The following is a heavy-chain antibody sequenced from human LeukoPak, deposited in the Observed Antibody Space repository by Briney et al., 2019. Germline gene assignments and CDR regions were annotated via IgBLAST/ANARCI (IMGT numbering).Heavy chain of an antibody. CDR3: ARDPDSSGYYYFDY. CDR2: ISYDGSNK. D-gene: IGHD3-22*01. CDR1: GFTFSSYA. Sequence: SGGSLRLSCAASGFTFSSYAMHWVRQAPGKGLEWVAVISYDGSNKYYADSVKGRFTISRDNSKNTLYLQMNSLRAEDTAVYYCARDPDSSGYYYFDYWGQGTLVTVSS. J-gene: IGHJ4*02. V-gene: IGHV3-30*04.